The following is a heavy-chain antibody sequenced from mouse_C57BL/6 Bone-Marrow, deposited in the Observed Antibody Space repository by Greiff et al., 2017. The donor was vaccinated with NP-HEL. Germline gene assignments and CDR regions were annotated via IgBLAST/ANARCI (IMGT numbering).Heavy chain of an antibody. Sequence: VQLQQSGAELVKPGASVKMSCKASGYTFTSYWITWVKQRPGQGLEWIGDINPNNGGTSYNQKFKGKATLTVDKSSSTAYMELRSLTSEDSAVYYCARSPVYGDYWGQGTTLTVSS. V-gene: IGHV1-55*01. CDR3: ARSPVYGDY. D-gene: IGHD1-1*02. CDR2: INPNNGGT. CDR1: GYTFTSYW. J-gene: IGHJ2*01.